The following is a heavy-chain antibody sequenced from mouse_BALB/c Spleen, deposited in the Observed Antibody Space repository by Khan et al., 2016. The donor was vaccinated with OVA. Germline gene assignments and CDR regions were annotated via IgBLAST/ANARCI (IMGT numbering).Heavy chain of an antibody. CDR3: TRDRIDY. J-gene: IGHJ2*01. CDR2: INPTSGYT. Sequence: VQLQESGAELAKPGASVKMSCKASGYTFTTYWMHWVKQRPGQGLEWIGYINPTSGYTDYNDKFKDSATLSADKSSSTAYMQLNSLTSEDSAVYYSTRDRIDYWGQGTTLTVSS. V-gene: IGHV1-7*01. CDR1: GYTFTTYW.